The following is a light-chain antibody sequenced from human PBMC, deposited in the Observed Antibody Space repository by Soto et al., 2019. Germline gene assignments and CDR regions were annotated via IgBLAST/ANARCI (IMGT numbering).Light chain of an antibody. CDR2: GAS. CDR3: QQSGRSPKT. Sequence: VVLTQSPGSLSLSPGDRATLSCRASQSFGGVDLDWFQQQPAQAPRLLIYGASSRARGIPDRFSGSGSGTDFTLTSSILESEDFAVYFCQQSGRSPKTCGQGTRLEI. CDR1: QSFGGVD. V-gene: IGKV3-20*01. J-gene: IGKJ2*01.